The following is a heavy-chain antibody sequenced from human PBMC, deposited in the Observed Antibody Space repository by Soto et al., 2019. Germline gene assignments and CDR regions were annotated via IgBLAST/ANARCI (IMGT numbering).Heavy chain of an antibody. CDR1: GYTLTELS. Sequence: ASVKVSCKVSGYTLTELSMHWVRQAPGKGLEWMGGFDPEDGETIYAQKFQGRVTMTEDTSTDTAYMELSSLRSEDTAVYYCATARILGYCSSTSCTPNTSNWFDPWGQGTLVTVSS. CDR3: ATARILGYCSSTSCTPNTSNWFDP. CDR2: FDPEDGET. J-gene: IGHJ5*02. D-gene: IGHD2-2*01. V-gene: IGHV1-24*01.